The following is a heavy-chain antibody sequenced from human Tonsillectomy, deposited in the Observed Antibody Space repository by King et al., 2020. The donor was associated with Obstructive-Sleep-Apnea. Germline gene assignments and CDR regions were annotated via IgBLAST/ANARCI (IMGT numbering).Heavy chain of an antibody. J-gene: IGHJ4*02. V-gene: IGHV3-30*04. Sequence: VQLVESGGGVVQPGRSLRLSCAASGFTFSSYAMHWVRQAPGKGLEWVAVISYDGSNKYYADSVKGRFTISRDNSKNTLYLQMNSLRAEDTAVYYCARVGTSWIQLWFYFDYWGQGTLVTVSS. CDR1: GFTFSSYA. D-gene: IGHD5-18*01. CDR3: ARVGTSWIQLWFYFDY. CDR2: ISYDGSNK.